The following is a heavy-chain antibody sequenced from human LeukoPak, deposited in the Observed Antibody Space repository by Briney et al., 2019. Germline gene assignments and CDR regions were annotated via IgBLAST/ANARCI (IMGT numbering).Heavy chain of an antibody. J-gene: IGHJ5*02. CDR1: GFTFSNYN. CDR2: ISSSSRAT. D-gene: IGHD4-4*01. Sequence: GGSLRLSCTASGFTFSNYNMNWVRQAPGKGLEWVSYISSSSRATYYADSVKGRFTISRDNAKNSLYLQMNSLTDEDTAVYYCAAYSNYAYSFDPWGQGTLVTVSS. V-gene: IGHV3-48*02. CDR3: AAYSNYAYSFDP.